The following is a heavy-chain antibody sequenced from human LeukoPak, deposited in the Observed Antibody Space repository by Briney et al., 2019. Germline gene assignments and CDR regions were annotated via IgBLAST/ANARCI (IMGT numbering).Heavy chain of an antibody. D-gene: IGHD1-14*01. CDR2: ISAYNDNT. V-gene: IGHV1-18*01. CDR3: ARAADNAAYYYYGMDV. CDR1: GYTFTSYG. Sequence: ASVKVSCKASGYTFTSYGISWVRQAPGQGLEWMGWISAYNDNTNYAQKLQGRVTMTTDTSTSTAYMELRSLRSDDTAVYYCARAADNAAYYYYGMDVWGQGTTVTVSS. J-gene: IGHJ6*02.